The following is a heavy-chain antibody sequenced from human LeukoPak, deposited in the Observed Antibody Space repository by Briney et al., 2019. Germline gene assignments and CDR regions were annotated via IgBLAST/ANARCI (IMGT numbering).Heavy chain of an antibody. J-gene: IGHJ4*02. D-gene: IGHD6-19*01. CDR2: IYSGGST. Sequence: SGGSLRLSCAASGFTVSSNYMSWVRQAPGKGLEWVSVIYSGGSTYYADSVKGRFTISRDNSKNTLYLQMNSLRAEDTAVYYCAKSPGHIAVVLDYWGQGTLVTVSS. CDR3: AKSPGHIAVVLDY. V-gene: IGHV3-53*01. CDR1: GFTVSSNY.